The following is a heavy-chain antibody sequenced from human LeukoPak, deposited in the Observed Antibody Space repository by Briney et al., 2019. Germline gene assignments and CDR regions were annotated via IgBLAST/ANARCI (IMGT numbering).Heavy chain of an antibody. CDR1: GGSISSYY. Sequence: SETLSLTCTVSGGSISSYYWSWIRQPPGKGLEWIGYIYYSASTNSNPSLKSRVTMSVDTSKNQVSLKLSSVTAADTAVYYCARLSTVTTSFDYWGQGTLVTVSS. CDR3: ARLSTVTTSFDY. D-gene: IGHD4-17*01. CDR2: IYYSAST. V-gene: IGHV4-59*01. J-gene: IGHJ4*02.